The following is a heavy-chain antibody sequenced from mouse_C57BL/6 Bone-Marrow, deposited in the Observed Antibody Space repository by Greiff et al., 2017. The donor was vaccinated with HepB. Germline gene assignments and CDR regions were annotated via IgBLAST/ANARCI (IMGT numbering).Heavy chain of an antibody. D-gene: IGHD2-4*01. V-gene: IGHV1-81*01. Sequence: VQLQQSGAELARPGASVKLSCKASGYTFTSYGISWVKQRTGQGLEWIGEIYPRSGNTYYNEKFKGKATLTADKSSSKAYMELRSLTSADSAVYFCASYDYDGYFDVWGTGTTVTVSS. CDR1: GYTFTSYG. CDR2: IYPRSGNT. J-gene: IGHJ1*03. CDR3: ASYDYDGYFDV.